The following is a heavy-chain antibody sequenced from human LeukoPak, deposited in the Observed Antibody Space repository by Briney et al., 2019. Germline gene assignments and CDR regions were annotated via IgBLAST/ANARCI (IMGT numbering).Heavy chain of an antibody. CDR3: ARDSIAARQLSY. D-gene: IGHD6-6*01. V-gene: IGHV1-2*02. CDR2: INPNSGGT. J-gene: IGHJ4*02. Sequence: ASLKGSCKASGYTFTAYYMHWVRPAPGQGPEWMGWINPNSGGTKYAQKFQGRVTMTRDTSIGTVYMELSRLRSDDTAVYYCARDSIAARQLSYWGQGTLVTVSS. CDR1: GYTFTAYY.